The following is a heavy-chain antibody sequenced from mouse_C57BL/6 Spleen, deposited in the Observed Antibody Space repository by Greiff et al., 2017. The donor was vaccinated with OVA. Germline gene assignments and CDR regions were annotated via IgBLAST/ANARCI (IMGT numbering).Heavy chain of an antibody. J-gene: IGHJ4*01. CDR1: GFTFSSYA. Sequence: EVKLMESGEGLVKPGGSLKLSCAASGFTFSSYAMSWVRQTPEKRLEWVAYISSGGDYIYYADTVKGRFTISRDNARNTLYLQMSSLKSEDTAMYYCTRDRDPYYYAMDYWGQGTSVTVSS. D-gene: IGHD3-1*01. CDR2: ISSGGDYI. V-gene: IGHV5-9-1*02. CDR3: TRDRDPYYYAMDY.